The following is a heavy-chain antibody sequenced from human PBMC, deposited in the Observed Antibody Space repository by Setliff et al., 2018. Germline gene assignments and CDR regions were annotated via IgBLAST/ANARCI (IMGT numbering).Heavy chain of an antibody. J-gene: IGHJ4*02. CDR1: GYSISSGYY. D-gene: IGHD4-17*01. CDR2: INHSGST. Sequence: SETLSLTCAVSGYSISSGYYWSWIRQPPGKGLEWIGEINHSGSTNYNPSLKRRVTISVDTSKNQLSLKLNSVTAADTAVYYCARQIDYGDFQYFDYWGQGTLVTVSS. CDR3: ARQIDYGDFQYFDY. V-gene: IGHV4-38-2*01.